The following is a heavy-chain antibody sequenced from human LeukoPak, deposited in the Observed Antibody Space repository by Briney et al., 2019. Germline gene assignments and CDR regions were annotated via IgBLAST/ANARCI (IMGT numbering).Heavy chain of an antibody. CDR2: ISGSGGST. J-gene: IGHJ3*02. CDR3: XKLNQLGIQLWLHRGAFDI. CDR1: GFTFSSYA. V-gene: IGHV3-23*01. Sequence: GGSLRLSCAASGFTFSSYAMSWVRQAPGKGLEWVSAISGSGGSTYYADSVKGRFTISRDNSKNTLYLQMNSLRAEDTAVYYCXKLNQLGIQLWLHRGAFDIWGQGTMVTVSS. D-gene: IGHD5-18*01.